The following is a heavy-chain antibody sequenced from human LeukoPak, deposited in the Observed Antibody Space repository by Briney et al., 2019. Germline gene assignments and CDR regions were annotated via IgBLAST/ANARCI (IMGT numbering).Heavy chain of an antibody. CDR1: GFTFSSYG. J-gene: IGHJ5*02. V-gene: IGHV3-33*01. CDR3: ARDNPAYYDFWSGYANWFDP. CDR2: IWYDGSNK. Sequence: GGSLRLSCAASGFTFSSYGMHWVRQAPGKGLEWVAVIWYDGSNKYYADSVKGRFTIPRDNSKNTLYLQMNSLRAEDTAVYYCARDNPAYYDFWSGYANWFDPWGQGTLVTVSS. D-gene: IGHD3-3*01.